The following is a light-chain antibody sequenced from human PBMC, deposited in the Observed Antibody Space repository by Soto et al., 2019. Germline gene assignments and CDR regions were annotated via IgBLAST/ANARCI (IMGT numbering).Light chain of an antibody. CDR2: GAY. Sequence: EIVLTQSPATMSVSPGEKPTPSGGPVRRVATNLAGYQQNPGQPPRLLIFGAYTRATDIPARFSGSGSGTEFTLTIIGLQSEDFAVYYCQQYNNWPPYTFGQGTKLEIK. CDR1: RRVATN. J-gene: IGKJ2*01. V-gene: IGKV3-15*01. CDR3: QQYNNWPPYT.